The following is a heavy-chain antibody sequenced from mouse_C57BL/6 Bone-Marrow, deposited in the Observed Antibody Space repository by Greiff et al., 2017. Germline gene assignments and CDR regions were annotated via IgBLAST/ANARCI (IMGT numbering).Heavy chain of an antibody. D-gene: IGHD1-1*01. CDR3: TYYYGSSYWYFDV. CDR1: GFNIKDYY. Sequence: EVQLQESGAELVRPGASVKLSCTASGFNIKDYYMHWVKQRPEQGLEWIGRIDPEDGDTEYAPKFPGKATMTADTSSNTAYLQLSSLTSEDTAVYYCTYYYGSSYWYFDVWGTGTTVTVSS. V-gene: IGHV14-1*01. CDR2: IDPEDGDT. J-gene: IGHJ1*03.